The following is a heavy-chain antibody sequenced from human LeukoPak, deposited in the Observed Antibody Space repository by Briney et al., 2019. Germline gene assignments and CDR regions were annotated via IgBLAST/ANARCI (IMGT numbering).Heavy chain of an antibody. CDR1: VGSISIYY. J-gene: IGHJ3*02. V-gene: IGHV4-4*07. Sequence: SVTLSLPCTVSVGSISIYYWNWTRQPAGKGLEWIGHIDTSWSTNYNPSLKRRVTLSVDTSKNQFSLKVTSVTAADTAVYYCARVCGSATNYRLCGFDIWGQGTVVTVSS. D-gene: IGHD3-10*01. CDR3: ARVCGSATNYRLCGFDI. CDR2: IDTSWST.